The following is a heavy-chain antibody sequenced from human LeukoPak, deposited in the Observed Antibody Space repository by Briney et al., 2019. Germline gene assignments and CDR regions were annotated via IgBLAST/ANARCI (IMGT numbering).Heavy chain of an antibody. V-gene: IGHV3-23*01. CDR3: ARVLEYSSGWYDY. J-gene: IGHJ4*02. D-gene: IGHD6-19*01. Sequence: PGGSLRLSCAASGFTFSSYAMSWVRQAPGKGLEWVSAISGSGGSTYYADSVKGRFTISRDNSKNTLYLQMNSLRAEDTAVYYCARVLEYSSGWYDYWGQGTLVTVSS. CDR1: GFTFSSYA. CDR2: ISGSGGST.